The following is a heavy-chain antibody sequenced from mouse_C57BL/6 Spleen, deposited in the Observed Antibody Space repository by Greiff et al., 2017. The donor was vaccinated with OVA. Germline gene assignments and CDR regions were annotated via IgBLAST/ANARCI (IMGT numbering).Heavy chain of an antibody. J-gene: IGHJ1*03. V-gene: IGHV1-82*01. CDR1: GYAFSSSW. CDR3: ASSYYYGSSYVSDV. Sequence: VKLMESGPELVKPGASVKISCKASGYAFSSSWMNWVKQRPGKGLEWIGRIYPGDGDTNYNGKFKGKATLTADKSSSTAYMQLSSLTSEDSAVYFCASSYYYGSSYVSDVWGTGTTVTVSS. D-gene: IGHD1-1*01. CDR2: IYPGDGDT.